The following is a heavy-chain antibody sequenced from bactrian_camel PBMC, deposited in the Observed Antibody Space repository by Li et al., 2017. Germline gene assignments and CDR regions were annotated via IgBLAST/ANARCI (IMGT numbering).Heavy chain of an antibody. CDR1: GFTFSIYW. J-gene: IGHJ4*01. CDR2: MISTGGRT. D-gene: IGHD2*01. V-gene: IGHV3S1*01. Sequence: HVQLVEYGGGLVQPGGSLRLSCAASGFTFSIYWMHWVRQAPGKGLEWVSVMISTGGRTYHADSVKGRFTISKDNAKNTLYLQMNSLKVEDTALYYCAANSRGVLSASYSYWGQGTQVTVS. CDR3: AANSRGVLSASYSY.